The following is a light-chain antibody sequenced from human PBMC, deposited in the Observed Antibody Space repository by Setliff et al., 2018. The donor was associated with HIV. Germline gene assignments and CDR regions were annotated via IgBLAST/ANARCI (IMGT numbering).Light chain of an antibody. CDR3: SSYTSSRTYV. CDR1: SSDVGGYNY. Sequence: QSALAQPASVSGSPGQSITFSCTGTSSDVGGYNYVSWYQQHPGKAPKLIIYDVSNRPSGVSSRFSGSKSGNTASLTISGLQAEDESDYYCSSYTSSRTYVFGTGTKVTVL. V-gene: IGLV2-14*03. J-gene: IGLJ1*01. CDR2: DVS.